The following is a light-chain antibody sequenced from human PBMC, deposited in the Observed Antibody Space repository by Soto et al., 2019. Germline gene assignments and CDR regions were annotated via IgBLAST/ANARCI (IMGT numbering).Light chain of an antibody. Sequence: DIQMTQSTSSLSSSVGDRVTITCRASQSISSYLNWYQQKPGKAPKLLIYAESSLQSGVPSRFSSSGSGTDFTLNISSLQPEDFATYYCQQSYSTPWTFGQGTKVEIK. CDR3: QQSYSTPWT. CDR1: QSISSY. J-gene: IGKJ1*01. V-gene: IGKV1-39*01. CDR2: AES.